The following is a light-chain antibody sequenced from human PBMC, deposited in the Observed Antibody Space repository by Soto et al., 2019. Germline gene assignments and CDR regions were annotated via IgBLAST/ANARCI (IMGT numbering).Light chain of an antibody. CDR3: SSYAGSNNYV. V-gene: IGLV2-8*01. CDR2: EVS. Sequence: QSVLTQPPSASGSPGQSVTISCTGTSGDVGGYNYVSWYQQHPGKAPKLMIYEVSKRPSGVPDRFSGSKSGNTASLTVSGLQAEDEADYYCSSYAGSNNYVLGTGTKVTVL. CDR1: SGDVGGYNY. J-gene: IGLJ1*01.